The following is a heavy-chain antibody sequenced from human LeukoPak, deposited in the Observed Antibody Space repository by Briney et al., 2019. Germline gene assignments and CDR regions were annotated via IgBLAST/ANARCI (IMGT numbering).Heavy chain of an antibody. D-gene: IGHD5-18*01. J-gene: IGHJ5*02. CDR1: GYSITSYC. Sequence: GESLKISCKGSGYSITSYCISWVRPMPGKGLEWRGRIDHSDSYTNYSPSFQGHVTISANKSISTAYLQWSSPKASDTAMYYCARLDTAMVNWFGPWGEGSLVSVSS. CDR2: IDHSDSYT. V-gene: IGHV5-10-1*01. CDR3: ARLDTAMVNWFGP.